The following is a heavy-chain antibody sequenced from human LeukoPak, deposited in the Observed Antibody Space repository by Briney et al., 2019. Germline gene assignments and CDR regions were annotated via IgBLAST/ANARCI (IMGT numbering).Heavy chain of an antibody. Sequence: GGSLRLSCAASGFTFSSYSMNWVRQAPGKGPEWVSYIDGHSGIIYYADSVQGRFTISRDNAKDSVFLQMSGLRVDDTAVYYCARTYDFGRGPPGDAFDNWGPGTLVTVPS. CDR1: GFTFSSYS. D-gene: IGHD3-3*01. CDR3: ARTYDFGRGPPGDAFDN. J-gene: IGHJ3*02. V-gene: IGHV3-48*01. CDR2: IDGHSGII.